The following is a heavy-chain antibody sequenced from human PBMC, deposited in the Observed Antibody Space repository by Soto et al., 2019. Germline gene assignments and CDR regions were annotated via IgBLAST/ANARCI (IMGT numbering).Heavy chain of an antibody. V-gene: IGHV3-30-3*01. J-gene: IGHJ5*02. Sequence: GGSLRLSCTASGFTFSSYAMHWVRQAPGKGLEWVAVISYDGSNKYYADSVKGRFTISRDNAKNSLYLQMNSLRAEDTAVYYCARDKNGEPSSWGQGTLVTVSS. CDR1: GFTFSSYA. CDR2: ISYDGSNK. CDR3: ARDKNGEPSS. D-gene: IGHD1-1*01.